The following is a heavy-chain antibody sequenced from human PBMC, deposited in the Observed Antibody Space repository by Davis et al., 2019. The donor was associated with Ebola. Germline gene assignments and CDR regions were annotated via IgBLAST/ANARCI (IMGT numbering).Heavy chain of an antibody. CDR3: AKQRGVGAIDYDY. CDR2: ISSGGGAP. CDR1: GFTFSSYA. D-gene: IGHD1-26*01. V-gene: IGHV3-23*01. Sequence: GGSLRLSCAASGFTFSSYAMGWVRQAPGKGLEWVSDISSGGGAPYYADSVKGRFTTFRDNPKNTLYLKMNSLRADDTAVYYCAKQRGVGAIDYDYWGRGTVVTVSS. J-gene: IGHJ4*02.